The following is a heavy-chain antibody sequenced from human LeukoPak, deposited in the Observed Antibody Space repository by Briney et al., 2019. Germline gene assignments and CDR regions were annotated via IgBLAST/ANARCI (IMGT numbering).Heavy chain of an antibody. Sequence: ASVKVSCKASGYTFTSYGISWVRQAPGQGLEWMGWISAYNGNTNYAQKLQGRVTITRDTSASTAYMELSSLRSEDTAVYYCARGPIQVPEYWGQGTLVTVSS. V-gene: IGHV1-18*01. CDR2: ISAYNGNT. D-gene: IGHD2-2*02. CDR3: ARGPIQVPEY. CDR1: GYTFTSYG. J-gene: IGHJ4*02.